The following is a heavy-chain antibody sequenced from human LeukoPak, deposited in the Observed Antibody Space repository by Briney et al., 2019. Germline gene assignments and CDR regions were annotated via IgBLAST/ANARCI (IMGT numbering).Heavy chain of an antibody. D-gene: IGHD3-10*01. V-gene: IGHV1-46*01. J-gene: IGHJ4*02. CDR1: GYTFTSYY. CDR2: INPSGGST. Sequence: ASVKVSCKASGYTFTSYYMHWVRQAPGQGLEWMGIINPSGGSTSYAQKFQGRVTMTRNTSIDTAYMELSSLRSVDTAIYYCARRPYYYGSGSPFDYWGQGTLVTVSS. CDR3: ARRPYYYGSGSPFDY.